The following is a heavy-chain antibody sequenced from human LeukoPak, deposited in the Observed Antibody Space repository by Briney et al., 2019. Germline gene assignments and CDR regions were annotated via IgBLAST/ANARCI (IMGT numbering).Heavy chain of an antibody. CDR2: ISHSGGTT. CDR3: AKANVKYCSGGSCFDAFDI. J-gene: IGHJ3*02. V-gene: IGHV3-23*01. CDR1: GLIFDDYT. Sequence: GGSLRLSCAASGLIFDDYTMHWVRQAPGKGLEWFSAISHSGGTTYYADSVKGRFTITRDNSKNTLYLQMNSLRAEDTAVYYCAKANVKYCSGGSCFDAFDIWGQGTMVTVSS. D-gene: IGHD2-15*01.